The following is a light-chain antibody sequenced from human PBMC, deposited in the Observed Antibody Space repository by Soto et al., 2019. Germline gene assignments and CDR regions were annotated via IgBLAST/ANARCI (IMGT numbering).Light chain of an antibody. CDR1: QSISSW. CDR2: KAS. CDR3: HQYNSYST. Sequence: DIQMTQSPSTLSASVGDRVTITCRASQSISSWLAWYQQKPGKAPKLLIYKASSLESGVPSRFSGSGSGTEFTLTISSLQPDDFATYYCHQYNSYSTFGQETKGEIK. V-gene: IGKV1-5*03. J-gene: IGKJ1*01.